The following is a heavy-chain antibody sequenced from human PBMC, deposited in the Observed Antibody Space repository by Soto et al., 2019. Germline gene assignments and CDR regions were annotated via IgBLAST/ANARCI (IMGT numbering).Heavy chain of an antibody. J-gene: IGHJ5*02. CDR2: INPKSGAT. Sequence: ASVKVSCKASGYTFTAYYIHWVRQAPGQGLEWMGWINPKSGATNYAQKFQGWVTLTSDPSISTAYMDLTRLKSDDSAVYYCARDAYYYDSSAYLGWFDPWGQGTLVTVSS. CDR1: GYTFTAYY. V-gene: IGHV1-2*04. CDR3: ARDAYYYDSSAYLGWFDP. D-gene: IGHD3-22*01.